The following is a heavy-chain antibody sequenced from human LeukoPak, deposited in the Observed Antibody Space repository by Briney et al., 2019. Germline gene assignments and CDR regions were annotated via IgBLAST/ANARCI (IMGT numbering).Heavy chain of an antibody. Sequence: TGGSLRLSCAASGFTFSSYAMSWVRQAPGKGLEWVSAISGSGGSTYYADSVKGRFTISRDNSKNTLYLQMSSLRAEDTAVYYCAKTPYYYGSGRSDYWGQGTLVTVSS. CDR3: AKTPYYYGSGRSDY. CDR2: ISGSGGST. J-gene: IGHJ4*02. V-gene: IGHV3-23*01. CDR1: GFTFSSYA. D-gene: IGHD3-10*01.